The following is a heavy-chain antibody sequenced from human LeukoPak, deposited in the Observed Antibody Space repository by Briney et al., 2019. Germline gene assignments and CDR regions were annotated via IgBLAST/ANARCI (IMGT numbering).Heavy chain of an antibody. D-gene: IGHD6-13*01. CDR2: IKQDGSEK. J-gene: IGHJ6*02. V-gene: IGHV3-7*01. CDR1: GFTFSSYW. Sequence: GGSLRLSCAASGFTFSSYWMSWVRQAPGKGLEWVANIKQDGSEKYYVDSAKGRFTISRDNAKNSLYLQMNSLRAEDTAVYYCARGTAAAALLGGMDVWGQGTTVTVSS. CDR3: ARGTAAAALLGGMDV.